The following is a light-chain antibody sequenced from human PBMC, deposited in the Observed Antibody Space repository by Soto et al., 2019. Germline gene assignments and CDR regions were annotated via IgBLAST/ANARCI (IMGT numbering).Light chain of an antibody. CDR3: SSYTSSSTLEV. CDR1: SSDVGGYNY. CDR2: DVS. V-gene: IGLV2-14*03. J-gene: IGLJ1*01. Sequence: ALTQPASVSGSPGQSITISCTGTSSDVGGYNYVSWYQQHPGKAPKLMIYDVSNRPSGVSNRFSGSKSGNTASLTISGLQAEDEADYYCSSYTSSSTLEVFGTGTKLTVL.